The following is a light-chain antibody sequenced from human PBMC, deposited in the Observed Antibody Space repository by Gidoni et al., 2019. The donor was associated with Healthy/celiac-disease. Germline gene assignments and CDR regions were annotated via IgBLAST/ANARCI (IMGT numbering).Light chain of an antibody. J-gene: IGKJ4*01. CDR3: QQRSNWPPLT. Sequence: EIVLPQSPATLSLSPGESATLPCRASQSVSSYLAWYQQKPGQAPRLLIYDASNRATGIPARFSGSGSGTDFALTISSLEPEDFAVYYCQQRSNWPPLTFGGGTKVEIK. CDR2: DAS. V-gene: IGKV3-11*01. CDR1: QSVSSY.